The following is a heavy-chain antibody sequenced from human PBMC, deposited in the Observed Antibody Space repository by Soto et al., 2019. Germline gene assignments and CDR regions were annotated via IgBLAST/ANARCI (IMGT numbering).Heavy chain of an antibody. V-gene: IGHV4-61*01. CDR2: VYYSGST. CDR1: GGSVSSGSHY. D-gene: IGHD3-22*01. CDR3: ARGNAYYYDSSGYQLGAFDI. Sequence: SETLSLTCTVSGGSVSSGSHYWSWIRQPPGKRLEWVGYVYYSGSTNYNPSLKSRVTISVDTSKNQFSLKLSSVTAADTAVYYCARGNAYYYDSSGYQLGAFDIWGQGTMVTVSS. J-gene: IGHJ3*02.